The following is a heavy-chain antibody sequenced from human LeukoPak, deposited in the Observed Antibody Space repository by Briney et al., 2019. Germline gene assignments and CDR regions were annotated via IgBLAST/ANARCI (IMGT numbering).Heavy chain of an antibody. J-gene: IGHJ4*02. D-gene: IGHD2-15*01. CDR2: ISGSSIYI. CDR1: GFTFSSYT. V-gene: IGHV3-21*01. CDR3: ARSGCSGGSCYGVFDY. Sequence: GGSLRLACAASGFTFSSYTMNWVRQAPGKGLEWVSSISGSSIYIYYADSAKGRFTISRDNAKNSLYLRMNSLRAEDTAVYYCARSGCSGGSCYGVFDYWGQGTLVTVSS.